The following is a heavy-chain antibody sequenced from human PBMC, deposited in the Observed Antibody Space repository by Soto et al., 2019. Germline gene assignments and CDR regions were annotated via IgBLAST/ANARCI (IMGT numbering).Heavy chain of an antibody. CDR3: ARDTGDGTFDF. D-gene: IGHD7-27*01. CDR1: GYTFSSYA. CDR2: INAGYGNT. V-gene: IGHV1-3*01. J-gene: IGHJ4*02. Sequence: VASVKVSCKASGYTFSSYAMHWVRQAPGQRLEWMGWINAGYGNTKSSQKFQDRVTISRDTSASTACMEVTSLRSEDTAVYYCARDTGDGTFDFWRQGTLVPVSS.